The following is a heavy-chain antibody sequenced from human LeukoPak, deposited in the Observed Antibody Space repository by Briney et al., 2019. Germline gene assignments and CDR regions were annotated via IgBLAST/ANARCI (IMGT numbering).Heavy chain of an antibody. Sequence: SETLSLTCTVSGGSISSSSYYWGWIRQPPGKGLEWIGSIYYSGSTYYNPSLKSRVTISVDTSKNQFSLKLSSVTAADTAVYYCARDRPRLRGYSYGYYYYMDVWGKGTTVTVSS. V-gene: IGHV4-39*07. CDR2: IYYSGST. D-gene: IGHD5-18*01. J-gene: IGHJ6*03. CDR1: GGSISSSSYY. CDR3: ARDRPRLRGYSYGYYYYMDV.